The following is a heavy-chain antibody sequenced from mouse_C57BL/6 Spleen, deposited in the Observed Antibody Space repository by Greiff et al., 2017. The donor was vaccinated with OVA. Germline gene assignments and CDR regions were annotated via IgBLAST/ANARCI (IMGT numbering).Heavy chain of an antibody. J-gene: IGHJ3*01. Sequence: VQLQQSGAELVRPGASVTLSCKASGYTFTDYEMHWVKQTPVHGLEWIGAIDPETGGTAYNQKFKGKAILTADKSSSTAYMELRSLTSEDSAVYYCTRDDYAEKWFAYWGQGTLVTVSA. CDR3: TRDDYAEKWFAY. CDR2: IDPETGGT. V-gene: IGHV1-15*01. CDR1: GYTFTDYE. D-gene: IGHD2-4*01.